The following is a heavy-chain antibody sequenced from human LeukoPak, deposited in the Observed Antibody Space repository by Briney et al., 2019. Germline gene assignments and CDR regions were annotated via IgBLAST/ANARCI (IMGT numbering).Heavy chain of an antibody. V-gene: IGHV4-4*07. Sequence: PSETLSLTCTVSGASISSYYWSWIRQPAGKGLEWIGRIYSSGSTYYNPSLKSRVTMSVDTSKNQFSLKLSSVTAADTAIYYCARVTTVTTGPDYWGQGTLVTVSS. CDR1: GASISSYY. J-gene: IGHJ4*02. CDR2: IYSSGST. D-gene: IGHD4-11*01. CDR3: ARVTTVTTGPDY.